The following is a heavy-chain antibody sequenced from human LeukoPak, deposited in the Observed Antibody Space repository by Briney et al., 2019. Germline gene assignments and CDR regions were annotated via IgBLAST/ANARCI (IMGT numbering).Heavy chain of an antibody. V-gene: IGHV3-30*03. D-gene: IGHD5-18*01. CDR2: ISYDGSNK. CDR3: ARGGYHAYYLDY. Sequence: GGSLRLSCAASGFTFSSYGMHWVRQAPGKGLEWVAVISYDGSNKYYADSVKGRFTISRDNSKNTLYLQTNSLRAEDTAVYYCARGGYHAYYLDYWGQGSLVTVSS. CDR1: GFTFSSYG. J-gene: IGHJ4*02.